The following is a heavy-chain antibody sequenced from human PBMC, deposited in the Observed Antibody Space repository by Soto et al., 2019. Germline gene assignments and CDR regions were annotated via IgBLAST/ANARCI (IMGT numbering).Heavy chain of an antibody. D-gene: IGHD3-10*01. V-gene: IGHV3-13*01. CDR2: IDSAGDA. J-gene: IGHJ5*02. CDR3: ARGGIRGVSWNWFDT. CDR1: GFTFSSHD. Sequence: EVQLVESGGGLVQPGGSLRLSCAASGFTFSSHDMHWVRKVTGKVLEGVSGIDSAGDAKYPASVKGRFTISRENAKNSLHLQMNSLRAGDTAVYYCARGGIRGVSWNWFDTWGQGTLVTVSS.